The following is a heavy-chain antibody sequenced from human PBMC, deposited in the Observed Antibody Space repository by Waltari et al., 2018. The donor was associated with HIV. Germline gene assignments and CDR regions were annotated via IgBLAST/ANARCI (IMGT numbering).Heavy chain of an antibody. CDR3: ARDRDFWSGHYYYYGMDV. J-gene: IGHJ6*02. V-gene: IGHV4-59*01. Sequence: QVQLQESGPGLVKPSETLSLTCTVSGGSISSYYWSWIRQPPGKGLEWIGYIYYSGSTNYTPSLKGRVTISVDTSKNPFSLKLGSVTAADTAVYYCARDRDFWSGHYYYYGMDVWGQGTTVTVSS. D-gene: IGHD3-3*01. CDR2: IYYSGST. CDR1: GGSISSYY.